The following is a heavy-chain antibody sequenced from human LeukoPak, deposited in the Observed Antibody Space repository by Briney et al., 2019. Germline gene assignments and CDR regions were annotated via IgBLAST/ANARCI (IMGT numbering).Heavy chain of an antibody. Sequence: SETLSLTCAVSDDSFSSHYWTWIRHPPGKGLEWIGYISYIGSTNYNSSLKSRVTISIDTSKNQFSLKLTSVTAADTAVYYCARDLVTVTKGFDIWAQGTMVSVSS. CDR2: ISYIGST. CDR3: ARDLVTVTKGFDI. D-gene: IGHD4-17*01. CDR1: DDSFSSHY. J-gene: IGHJ3*02. V-gene: IGHV4-59*11.